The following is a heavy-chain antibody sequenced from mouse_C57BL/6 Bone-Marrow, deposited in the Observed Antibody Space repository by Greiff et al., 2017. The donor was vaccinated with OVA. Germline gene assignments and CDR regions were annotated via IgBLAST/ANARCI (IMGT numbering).Heavy chain of an antibody. V-gene: IGHV5-6*01. Sequence: EVMLVESGGDLVKPGGSLKLSCAASGFTFSSYGMSWVRQTPDKRLEWVATISSGGSYTYYPDSVKGRFTISRDNAKNTLYLQMSSLKSEDTAMYYCARDYYGSSYGFAYWGQGTQVTVSA. D-gene: IGHD1-1*01. CDR1: GFTFSSYG. CDR2: ISSGGSYT. CDR3: ARDYYGSSYGFAY. J-gene: IGHJ3*01.